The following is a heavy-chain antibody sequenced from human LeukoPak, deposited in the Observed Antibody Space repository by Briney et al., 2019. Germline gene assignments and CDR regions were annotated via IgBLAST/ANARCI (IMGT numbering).Heavy chain of an antibody. V-gene: IGHV3-7*03. CDR2: INQDGSEK. Sequence: GGSLRLSCAATGFTFSDYWMSWVRQAPGKGLEWVATINQDGSEKFYVDSVKGRFTIFRDNAKNSLYLQMNSLRAEDTAVYYCARGYGVAGLFDPWGQGTLVSVSS. D-gene: IGHD4-17*01. CDR3: ARGYGVAGLFDP. J-gene: IGHJ5*02. CDR1: GFTFSDYW.